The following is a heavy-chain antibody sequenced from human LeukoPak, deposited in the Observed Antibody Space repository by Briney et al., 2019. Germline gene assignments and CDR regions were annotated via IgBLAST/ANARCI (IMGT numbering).Heavy chain of an antibody. J-gene: IGHJ6*03. D-gene: IGHD1-26*01. CDR3: AKGNLDSGSYYYYYMDV. Sequence: PGGSLRLSCAASGFTFSSYEMNWVRQAPGKGLEWVSYISSSGSTIYYADSVKGRFTISRDNAKNSLYLQMNSLRAEDTAVYYCAKGNLDSGSYYYYYMDVWGKGTTVTVSS. CDR2: ISSSGSTI. V-gene: IGHV3-48*03. CDR1: GFTFSSYE.